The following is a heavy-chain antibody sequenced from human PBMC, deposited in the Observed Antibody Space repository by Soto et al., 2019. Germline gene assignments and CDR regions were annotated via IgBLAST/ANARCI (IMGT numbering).Heavy chain of an antibody. CDR3: AKGSAWFGGDAFDI. Sequence: QVQLVESGGGVVQPGRSLRLSCAASGFTFSSYGMHWVRQAPGKGLEWVAVISYDGSNKYYADSVKGRFTISRDNSKNTLYLQMNSLRAEDTAVYYCAKGSAWFGGDAFDIWGQGTMVTVSS. CDR1: GFTFSSYG. V-gene: IGHV3-30*18. CDR2: ISYDGSNK. D-gene: IGHD3-10*01. J-gene: IGHJ3*02.